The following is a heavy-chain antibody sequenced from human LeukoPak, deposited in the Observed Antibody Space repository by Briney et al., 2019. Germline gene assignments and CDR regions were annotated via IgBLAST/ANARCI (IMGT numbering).Heavy chain of an antibody. Sequence: GASVKVSCKASCYTFSSYGISWVRQAPGQGREWMGWISAYNGNTNYAQKLQGRVTMTTDTSTSTAYMELRSLRSDDTAVYYCARTRSGGPYYYYYMDVWGKGTTVTVSS. V-gene: IGHV1-18*01. J-gene: IGHJ6*03. D-gene: IGHD2-15*01. CDR3: ARTRSGGPYYYYYMDV. CDR2: ISAYNGNT. CDR1: CYTFSSYG.